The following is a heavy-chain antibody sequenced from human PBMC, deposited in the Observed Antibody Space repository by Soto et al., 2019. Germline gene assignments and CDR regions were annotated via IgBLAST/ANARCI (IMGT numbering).Heavy chain of an antibody. Sequence: GGSLRLSCAASGFTFSSYAMSWVRQAPGKGLEWVSAISGSGGSTYYADSVKGRFTISRDNSKNTLYLQMNSLRAEDTAVYYCAKNEDILTGYYADYGMDVWGQGTTVTVSS. CDR2: ISGSGGST. J-gene: IGHJ6*02. CDR3: AKNEDILTGYYADYGMDV. D-gene: IGHD3-9*01. CDR1: GFTFSSYA. V-gene: IGHV3-23*01.